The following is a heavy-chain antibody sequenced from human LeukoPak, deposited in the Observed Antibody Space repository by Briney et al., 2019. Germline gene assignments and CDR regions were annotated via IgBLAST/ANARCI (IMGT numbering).Heavy chain of an antibody. CDR1: GGSISSSSYY. CDR3: ARDGDGSGSYHH. Sequence: SETLSLSCTVSGGSISSSSYYWGWIRQPPGKGLEWIGSIYYSGSTYYNPSLKSRVTISVNTTKNQFSLKLSSVPAADTAVYYCARDGDGSGSYHHWGQGTLVTVSS. CDR2: IYYSGST. D-gene: IGHD3-10*01. V-gene: IGHV4-39*07. J-gene: IGHJ5*02.